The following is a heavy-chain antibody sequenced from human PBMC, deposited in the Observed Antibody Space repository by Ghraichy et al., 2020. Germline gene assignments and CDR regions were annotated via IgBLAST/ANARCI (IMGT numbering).Heavy chain of an antibody. D-gene: IGHD3-9*01. V-gene: IGHV4-59*01. Sequence: SETLSLTCTVSGGSISNYHWSWIRQPPGKGLEWIGYIYSSGRTNYNPSLKSRVTISVDTSKNQFSLKLRSLTAADTAVYYCARDISYDVLTGYHDVHWFDPWGQGTLVTVSS. CDR1: GGSISNYH. CDR3: ARDISYDVLTGYHDVHWFDP. CDR2: IYSSGRT. J-gene: IGHJ5*02.